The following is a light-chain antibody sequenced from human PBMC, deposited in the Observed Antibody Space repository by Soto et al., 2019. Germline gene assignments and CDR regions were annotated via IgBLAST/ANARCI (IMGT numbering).Light chain of an antibody. CDR3: SSYTSGDLYV. CDR1: SSDVGGYKY. CDR2: EVS. Sequence: QSVLTQPASVSGSPGQSITISCTGTSSDVGGYKYVSWYQQHPGKAPKLLLYEVSNRPSGISNRFSAPKSDHTASLTISGRRAEDEADDHCSSYTSGDLYVCGTGTKVT. V-gene: IGLV2-14*01. J-gene: IGLJ1*01.